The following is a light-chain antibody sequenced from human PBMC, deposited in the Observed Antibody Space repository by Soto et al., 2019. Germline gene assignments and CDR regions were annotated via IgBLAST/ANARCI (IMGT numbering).Light chain of an antibody. CDR1: QSVRSN. CDR3: QQYDNKPPIT. Sequence: EIVMTQSPATLSVSPGERATLSCRASQSVRSNVAWYQQKPGQAPGLLIYATSTRATGIPDRFSGSGSGTEFTLTISSLQSEDFAVYHCQQYDNKPPITFGQGTRLEIK. CDR2: ATS. J-gene: IGKJ5*01. V-gene: IGKV3-15*01.